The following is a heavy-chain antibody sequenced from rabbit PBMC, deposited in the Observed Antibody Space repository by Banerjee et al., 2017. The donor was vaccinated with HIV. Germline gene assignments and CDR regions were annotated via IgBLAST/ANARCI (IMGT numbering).Heavy chain of an antibody. V-gene: IGHV1S45*01. CDR1: GFDFSSNA. J-gene: IGHJ5*01. CDR2: IAIGSSGRT. Sequence: QQQLEESGGDLVKPEGSLTLTCTASGFDFSSNAMCWVRQAPGKGLEWIGCIAIGSSGRTYYATWAKGRFTISKTSSTTVTLQMTSLTAADTATYFCARDRNTGDINYYTDWLDLWGPGTLVTVS. CDR3: ARDRNTGDINYYTDWLDL. D-gene: IGHD8-1*01.